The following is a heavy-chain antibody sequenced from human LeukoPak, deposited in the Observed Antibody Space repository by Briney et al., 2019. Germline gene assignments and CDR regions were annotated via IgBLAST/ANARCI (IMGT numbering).Heavy chain of an antibody. CDR1: GGTFSNYA. CDR3: AKSLYYDILTGYKYYYYMDV. J-gene: IGHJ6*03. V-gene: IGHV1-69*13. D-gene: IGHD3-9*01. Sequence: GASVKVSCKASGGTFSNYAISWVRQAPGQGLEWMGGIIPIFGTANYAQKFQGRVTITADESTSTAYMELSSLRSEDTAVYYCAKSLYYDILTGYKYYYYMDVWGKGTTVTISS. CDR2: IIPIFGTA.